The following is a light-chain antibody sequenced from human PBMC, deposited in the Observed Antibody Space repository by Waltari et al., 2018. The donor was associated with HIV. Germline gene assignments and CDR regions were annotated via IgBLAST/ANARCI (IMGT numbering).Light chain of an antibody. Sequence: QSVLTQPPSVSGAPGQRVTISCTGSSSNIGAGHDVHWYQQLPGTAPKLIISDNSDRPSGVPDRFSGSKSGTSASLAITGLQAEDEADYYCQSYDNSLIDAYYVFGTGTKVTVL. J-gene: IGLJ1*01. CDR1: SSNIGAGHD. V-gene: IGLV1-40*01. CDR3: QSYDNSLIDAYYV. CDR2: DNS.